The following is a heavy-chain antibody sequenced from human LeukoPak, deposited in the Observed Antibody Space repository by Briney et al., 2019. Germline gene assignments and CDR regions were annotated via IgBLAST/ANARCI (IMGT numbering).Heavy chain of an antibody. V-gene: IGHV1-46*01. J-gene: IGHJ3*02. CDR3: ARDAAYYYDSSGYPHAFDI. CDR2: INPSGGST. Sequence: ASVKVSCKASGYTFTSYYMHWVRQAPGQGLEWMGIINPSGGSTSYAQKFQGRVTMTRDTSTSTVYMELSSLRSEDTAVYYCARDAAYYYDSSGYPHAFDIWGQGTMVTVSS. D-gene: IGHD3-22*01. CDR1: GYTFTSYY.